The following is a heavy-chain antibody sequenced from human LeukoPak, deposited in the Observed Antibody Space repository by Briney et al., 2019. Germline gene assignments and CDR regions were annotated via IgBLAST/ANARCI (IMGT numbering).Heavy chain of an antibody. D-gene: IGHD2-2*01. V-gene: IGHV4-38-2*02. CDR3: ARTPVGYCSSTSCYRNWFDP. CDR2: IYHSGST. CDR1: GYSISSGYY. J-gene: IGHJ5*02. Sequence: PSETLSLTCTVSGYSISSGYYWGWIRQPPGKGLEWIGSIYHSGSTYYNPSLKSRVTISVDTSKNQFPLKLSSVTAADTAVYYCARTPVGYCSSTSCYRNWFDPWGQGTLVTVSS.